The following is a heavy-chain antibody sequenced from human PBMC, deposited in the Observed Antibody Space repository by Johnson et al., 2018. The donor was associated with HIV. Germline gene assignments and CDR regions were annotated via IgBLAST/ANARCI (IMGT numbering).Heavy chain of an antibody. D-gene: IGHD3-3*01. J-gene: IGHJ3*02. CDR3: ASGAYYDFWSGLAHAFDI. Sequence: QVQLVESGGGVVQPGGSLRLSCVASGFTFSSYGMHWVRQAPGKGLEWVAFIRDDGSNKYYADSVKGRFTIPRDNSKNTLYLEMNSLRAEDTAVYYCASGAYYDFWSGLAHAFDIWGQGTMVTVSS. CDR1: GFTFSSYG. CDR2: IRDDGSNK. V-gene: IGHV3-30*02.